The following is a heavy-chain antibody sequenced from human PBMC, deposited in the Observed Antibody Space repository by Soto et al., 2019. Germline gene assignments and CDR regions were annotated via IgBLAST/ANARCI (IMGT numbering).Heavy chain of an antibody. J-gene: IGHJ3*01. D-gene: IGHD3-3*01. CDR3: AKDGSEWLIRSFDAFAF. CDR1: GFTFSNFA. CDR2: ISGSGGAK. Sequence: EVQLLESGGGLVQPGGSMRLSCAASGFTFSNFAMSWVRQAPGKGLEWVSGISGSGGAKWYAESVKGRFTISRDNSKNTLYLQVSSLRSEDTAVYYCAKDGSEWLIRSFDAFAFWGQGTLVAVSS. V-gene: IGHV3-23*01.